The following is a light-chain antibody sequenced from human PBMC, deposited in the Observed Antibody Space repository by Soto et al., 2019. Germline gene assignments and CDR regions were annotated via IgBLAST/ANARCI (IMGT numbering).Light chain of an antibody. J-gene: IGKJ2*01. CDR2: GAS. CDR3: RQYGSSPSYT. Sequence: EIVLTQSPGTLSLSPGERATLSCRASQSVSSSSYLAWYQQTPGHAPRLLIYGASSRATGIPDRFSGSGAATDFTLNISRLEPEDFAVYYCRQYGSSPSYTFGQGTKLEIK. V-gene: IGKV3-20*01. CDR1: QSVSSSSY.